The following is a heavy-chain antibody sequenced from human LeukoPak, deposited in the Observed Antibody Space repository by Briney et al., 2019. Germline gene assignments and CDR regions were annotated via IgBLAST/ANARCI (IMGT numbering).Heavy chain of an antibody. CDR2: ISYDVSNK. J-gene: IGHJ4*02. CDR1: GFTFSSYG. V-gene: IGHV3-30*18. D-gene: IGHD2-2*01. Sequence: PGGSLRLSFAASGFTFSSYGMHWVRQAPGKGLEWVAVISYDVSNKYYADSVKGRFTISRDNSKNTPYLQMNSLRAEDTAVYYCAKDRGKDIVVVPAAIIFDYWGQGTLVTVSS. CDR3: AKDRGKDIVVVPAAIIFDY.